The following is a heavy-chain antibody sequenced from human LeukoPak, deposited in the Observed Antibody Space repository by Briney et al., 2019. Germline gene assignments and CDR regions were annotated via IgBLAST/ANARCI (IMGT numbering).Heavy chain of an antibody. J-gene: IGHJ4*02. CDR2: IYNSERGT. D-gene: IGHD6-19*01. CDR3: ARRYRSGWSPTYDY. Sequence: SETLSLTCTVSGGSISSYYWGWIRQPPGKELEWIGYIYNSERGTNSNPSLKSRVTISEDTSKNQFSLKLSSVTAADTAVYYCARRYRSGWSPTYDYWGQGIPVTVSS. CDR1: GGSISSYY. V-gene: IGHV4-59*01.